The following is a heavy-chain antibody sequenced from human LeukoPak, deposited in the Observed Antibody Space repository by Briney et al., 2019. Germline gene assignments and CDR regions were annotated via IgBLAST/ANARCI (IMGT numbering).Heavy chain of an antibody. CDR1: GYTFTSYY. Sequence: ASVKVSCKASGYTFTSYYMHWVRQAPGQGLEWMGIINPSGGSTNYAQKFQGRVALTRDTSTSTVYMELSSLRSEDTAVYYCARSYDSSGYHGYWGQGTLVTVSS. V-gene: IGHV1-46*01. CDR3: ARSYDSSGYHGY. J-gene: IGHJ4*02. CDR2: INPSGGST. D-gene: IGHD3-22*01.